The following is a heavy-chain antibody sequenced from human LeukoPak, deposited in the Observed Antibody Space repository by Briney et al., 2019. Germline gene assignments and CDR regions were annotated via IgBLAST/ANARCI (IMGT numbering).Heavy chain of an antibody. J-gene: IGHJ6*03. Sequence: SETLSLTCTVSGGSISSGDNYWSWIRQPPGKGLEWIGYIYYSGSTYYNPSLKSRVTISVDTSKNQFSLKLSSVTAADTAVYYCARAIDGYSYDRGYYTDVWGKGTTVTVSS. CDR3: ARAIDGYSYDRGYYTDV. CDR1: GGSISSGDNY. CDR2: IYYSGST. D-gene: IGHD5-18*01. V-gene: IGHV4-30-4*08.